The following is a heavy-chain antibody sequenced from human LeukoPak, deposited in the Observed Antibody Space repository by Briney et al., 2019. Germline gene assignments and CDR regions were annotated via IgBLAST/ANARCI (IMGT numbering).Heavy chain of an antibody. CDR2: IYDGGRT. V-gene: IGHV3-53*01. CDR3: ARDPGSYGYYDY. D-gene: IGHD5-18*01. CDR1: GFTVSNNY. J-gene: IGHJ4*02. Sequence: GGAVRLSCAASGFTVSNNYMSWVRQAPGKGLEWVSIIYDGGRTYCADSVRGRFTISRDNSKNTLYLQMNSLRAEDTAVYYCARDPGSYGYYDYWGQGTLVTVSS.